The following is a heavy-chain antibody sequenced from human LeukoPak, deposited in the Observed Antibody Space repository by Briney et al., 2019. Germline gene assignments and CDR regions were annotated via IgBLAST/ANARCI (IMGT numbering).Heavy chain of an antibody. CDR3: AIHESSIPY. V-gene: IGHV3-23*01. CDR2: ISAGSGGT. D-gene: IGHD1-26*01. Sequence: GGSLRLSCAASGLTFSNYAMTWVRQAPGNGQEWVSGISAGSGGTYYADSVKGRFTISRDNSKNTLYLQMSSLRAEDTAIYYCAIHESSIPYWGQGTLVTVSS. CDR1: GLTFSNYA. J-gene: IGHJ4*02.